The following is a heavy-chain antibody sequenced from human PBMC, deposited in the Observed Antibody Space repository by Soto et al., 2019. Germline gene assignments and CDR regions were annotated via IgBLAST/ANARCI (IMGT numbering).Heavy chain of an antibody. CDR2: IYYSGTT. D-gene: IGHD4-17*01. CDR1: GDSITSNSYF. J-gene: IGHJ2*01. Sequence: SETLSLTCTVSGDSITSNSYFWAWIRQPPGKGLEWIGSIYYSGTTYYNPSLKSRVTISVDRSKNQFSLKLSSVTAADTAVYYCARPTTVTSLWYFDLWGRGTLVTVSS. V-gene: IGHV4-39*01. CDR3: ARPTTVTSLWYFDL.